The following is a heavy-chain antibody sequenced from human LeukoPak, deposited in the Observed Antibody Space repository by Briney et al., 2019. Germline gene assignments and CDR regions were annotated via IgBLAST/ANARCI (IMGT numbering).Heavy chain of an antibody. V-gene: IGHV4-38-2*02. CDR3: ARHTYYDYI. CDR1: GFSISSGYY. D-gene: IGHD3-3*01. J-gene: IGHJ3*02. CDR2: IYHSGST. Sequence: SETLSLTCSVSGFSISSGYYWGWIRQPPGKGLEWIGNIYHSGSTYYNPSLKSRVTISVDTSKNQFSLKLSSVTAADTAVYYCARHTYYDYIWGQGTMVTVSS.